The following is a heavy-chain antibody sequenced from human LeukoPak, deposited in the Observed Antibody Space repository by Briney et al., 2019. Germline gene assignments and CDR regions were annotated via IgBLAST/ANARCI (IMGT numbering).Heavy chain of an antibody. D-gene: IGHD6-19*01. Sequence: SETLSLTCTVSGGSISSYYWSRIRQPPGKGLDWIGYIYYSGSGSTNYNPSLKSRVTISVDTAKNQFSLRLSSVTAADTAVYYCARHRGPYSSGSYFFDYWGQGTLVTVSS. J-gene: IGHJ4*02. CDR1: GGSISSYY. V-gene: IGHV4-59*08. CDR2: IYYSGSGST. CDR3: ARHRGPYSSGSYFFDY.